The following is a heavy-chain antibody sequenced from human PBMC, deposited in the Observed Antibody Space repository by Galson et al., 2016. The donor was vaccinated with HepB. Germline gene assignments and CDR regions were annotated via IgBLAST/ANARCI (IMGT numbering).Heavy chain of an antibody. J-gene: IGHJ4*02. V-gene: IGHV1-2*06. CDR2: INPNSGAT. D-gene: IGHD3-22*01. Sequence: SVKVSCKASGDTLTAYDLHWVRQAPGQGLEWMGRINPNSGATNYAQNCQGRVTMTRDTSINTAFTVLNSLRSDDMAEYYCATQDSYDSNFDYWGQGTLVTVSS. CDR1: GDTLTAYD. CDR3: ATQDSYDSNFDY.